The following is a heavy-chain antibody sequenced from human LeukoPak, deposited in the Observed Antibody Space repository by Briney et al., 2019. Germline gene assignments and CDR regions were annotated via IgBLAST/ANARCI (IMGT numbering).Heavy chain of an antibody. CDR2: INHSGST. CDR3: ATRTTGTENWFDP. D-gene: IGHD1-1*01. J-gene: IGHJ5*02. V-gene: IGHV4-34*01. CDR1: GGPFSGYY. Sequence: SETLSLTCAVYGGPFSGYYWSWIRQPPGKGLEWIGEINHSGSTNYNPSLKSRVTISVGTSKKQFSLKLSSVTAADTAVYYCATRTTGTENWFDPWGQGTLVTVSS.